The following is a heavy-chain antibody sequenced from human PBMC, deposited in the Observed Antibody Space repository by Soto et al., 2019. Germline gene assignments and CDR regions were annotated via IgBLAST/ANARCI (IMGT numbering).Heavy chain of an antibody. J-gene: IGHJ6*03. Sequence: ASVKVSCKASGYTFTSYDINWVRQATGQGLEWMGWMNPNSGNTGYAQKFQGRVTMTRNTSISTAYMELSSLRSEDTAVYYCARALLLEYSGYDSANFYYYYYYMDVWGKGTTVTVSS. CDR2: MNPNSGNT. CDR3: ARALLLEYSGYDSANFYYYYYYMDV. V-gene: IGHV1-8*01. D-gene: IGHD5-12*01. CDR1: GYTFTSYD.